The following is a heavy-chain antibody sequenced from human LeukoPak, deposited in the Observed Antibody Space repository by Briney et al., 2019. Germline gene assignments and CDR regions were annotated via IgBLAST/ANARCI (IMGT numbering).Heavy chain of an antibody. CDR1: GFTFSSYE. CDR3: TRKGSQWDFLVDY. D-gene: IGHD2/OR15-2a*01. Sequence: GGSLRLSCAASGFTFSSYEMNWVRQAPGKGLEWVSSITSSGRYIYYADSVKGRFTISRDNSENSLYLQMDSLTAEDTAVYYCTRKGSQWDFLVDYWGQGTRVAVSP. CDR2: ITSSGRYI. J-gene: IGHJ4*02. V-gene: IGHV3-48*03.